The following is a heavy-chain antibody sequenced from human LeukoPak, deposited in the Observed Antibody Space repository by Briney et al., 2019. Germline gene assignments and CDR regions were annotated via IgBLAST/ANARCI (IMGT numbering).Heavy chain of an antibody. J-gene: IGHJ6*03. CDR3: ARGSRRAGDYYYYYMDV. D-gene: IGHD3-10*01. V-gene: IGHV1-18*01. Sequence: ASVKVSCKASDYTFISYGISWVRQAPGQGLEWMGWINPYNGNTNYAQKLQGRVTMTTDTSTSTACMELRSLRSDDTAVYYCARGSRRAGDYYYYYMDVWGKGTTVTISS. CDR1: DYTFISYG. CDR2: INPYNGNT.